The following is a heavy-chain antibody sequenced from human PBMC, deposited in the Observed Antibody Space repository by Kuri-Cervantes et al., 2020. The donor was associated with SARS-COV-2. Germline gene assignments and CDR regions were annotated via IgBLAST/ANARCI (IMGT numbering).Heavy chain of an antibody. CDR1: GVTFTRDT. CDR3: ARDRSAWPFDY. J-gene: IGHJ4*02. V-gene: IGHV1-69*04. D-gene: IGHD6-19*01. Sequence: SVKVSCRASGVTFTRDTINWVRQAPGQGLEWMGRIIPDLGVTNYARKFQGRVTITADKSTNTAYMDLNSLTSEDTAVYYCARDRSAWPFDYWGQGTLVTVSS. CDR2: IIPDLGVT.